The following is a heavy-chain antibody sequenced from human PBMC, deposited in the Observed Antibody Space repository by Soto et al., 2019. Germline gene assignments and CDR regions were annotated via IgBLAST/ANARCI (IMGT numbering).Heavy chain of an antibody. Sequence: QVQLQESGSGLVKPSGTLSLTCAVSSGSISSSNWWSWVRQPPGKGLEWIGEIYHSGSTNYNPSLKSRVTISVDKSKNQFSLKLSSVTAADTAVYYCARNPYYDYIWGSYRTQPDAFDIWGQGTMVTVSS. D-gene: IGHD3-16*02. V-gene: IGHV4-4*02. CDR2: IYHSGST. J-gene: IGHJ3*02. CDR3: ARNPYYDYIWGSYRTQPDAFDI. CDR1: SGSISSSNW.